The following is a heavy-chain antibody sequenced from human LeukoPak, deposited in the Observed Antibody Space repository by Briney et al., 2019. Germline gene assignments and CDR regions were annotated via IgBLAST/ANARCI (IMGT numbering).Heavy chain of an antibody. D-gene: IGHD1-1*01. V-gene: IGHV3-7*01. CDR1: GLSVTNYW. CDR2: INQDGRET. Sequence: PGGSLRLTCAASGLSVTNYWMTWVRQAPGKGLEWVANINQDGRETYYVDSVKGRFTISRDNAKASLFLQMNSLRVEDTAVYYCAGDDYWNDGVSAFDIWGQGTIVTVSS. CDR3: AGDDYWNDGVSAFDI. J-gene: IGHJ3*02.